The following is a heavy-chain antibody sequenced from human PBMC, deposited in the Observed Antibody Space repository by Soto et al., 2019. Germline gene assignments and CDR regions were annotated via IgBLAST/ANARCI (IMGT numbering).Heavy chain of an antibody. J-gene: IGHJ6*02. V-gene: IGHV5-51*01. D-gene: IGHD2-2*01. CDR1: GYSFTSYW. CDR2: IYPGDSDT. Sequence: GESLKISCKGSGYSFTSYWIGWVRQMPGIGLEWMGIIYPGDSDTRYSPSFQGQVTISADKSISTAYLQWSSLKASDTAMYYCARHYCSSTSCYPVYYYYYGMDVWGQGTTVTVSS. CDR3: ARHYCSSTSCYPVYYYYYGMDV.